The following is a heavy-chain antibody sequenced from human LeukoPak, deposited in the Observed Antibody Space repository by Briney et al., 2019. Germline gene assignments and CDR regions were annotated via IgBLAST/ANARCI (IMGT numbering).Heavy chain of an antibody. CDR1: GGSISSYY. CDR3: ARGDIIRGDYNWFDP. D-gene: IGHD3-10*01. V-gene: IGHV4-4*07. Sequence: SETLSLTCTVSGGSISSYYWSWIRQPAGKGLEWIGHIYTSGTTNYSPSLKSRVTMSVDTSKNQFSLKLTSVTAADTAVYYCARGDIIRGDYNWFDPWGQGILVTVSS. CDR2: IYTSGTT. J-gene: IGHJ5*02.